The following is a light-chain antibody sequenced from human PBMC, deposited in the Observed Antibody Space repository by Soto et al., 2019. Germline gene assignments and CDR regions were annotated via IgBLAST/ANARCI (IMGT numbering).Light chain of an antibody. V-gene: IGLV2-14*01. Sequence: QSVLTQPASVSGSPGQSITISCTGTSSDVVTYKYVSWYQQHPGKAPKLMIYEVSNRPSGVSDRFSGSKSGNTASLTISGLQAEDEADYYCCSYAGSTTRVVFGGGNQLTVL. J-gene: IGLJ2*01. CDR3: CSYAGSTTRVV. CDR1: SSDVVTYKY. CDR2: EVS.